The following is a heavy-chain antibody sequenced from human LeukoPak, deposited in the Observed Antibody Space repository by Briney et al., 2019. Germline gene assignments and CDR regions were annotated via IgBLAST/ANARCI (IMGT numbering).Heavy chain of an antibody. CDR2: IKQDGSEI. CDR3: ARMRGQGGQDI. Sequence: GGSLRLSCVASGFTFSSYYMSWVRQAPGKGLEWVANIKQDGSEIYYVDSVKGRFTISRDNAKSSLYLQMTSLRAEDTAVYYCARMRGQGGQDIWGQGTMVTVSS. CDR1: GFTFSSYY. V-gene: IGHV3-7*01. D-gene: IGHD3-16*01. J-gene: IGHJ3*02.